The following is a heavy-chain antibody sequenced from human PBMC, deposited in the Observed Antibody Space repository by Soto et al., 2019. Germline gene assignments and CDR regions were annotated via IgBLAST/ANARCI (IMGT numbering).Heavy chain of an antibody. Sequence: ASVKVSCKASGYTFNSYGISWVRQAPGQGLEWMGWISAYNGNTNYAQKLQGRVTMTTDTSTSTAYMELRSLRSDDTAVYYCARGFHDYGDYWAEYFQHWGQGTLVTVSS. V-gene: IGHV1-18*01. J-gene: IGHJ1*01. CDR1: GYTFNSYG. D-gene: IGHD4-17*01. CDR3: ARGFHDYGDYWAEYFQH. CDR2: ISAYNGNT.